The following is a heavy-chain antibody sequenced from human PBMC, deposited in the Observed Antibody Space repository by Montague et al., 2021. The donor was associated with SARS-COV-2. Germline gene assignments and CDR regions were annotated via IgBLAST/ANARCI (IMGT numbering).Heavy chain of an antibody. V-gene: IGHV2-5*02. CDR1: GFSLNTSGEG. Sequence: PALVKPTQTLTLTCTFSGFSLNTSGEGVGWARQPPGKALERLALIYWDDDKRYSPSLKSRSTISKDTTKNEVVLTVANMDPVDTATYYCARYGDYGSWFDPWGQGTLVTVSS. CDR3: ARYGDYGSWFDP. D-gene: IGHD4-17*01. CDR2: IYWDDDK. J-gene: IGHJ5*02.